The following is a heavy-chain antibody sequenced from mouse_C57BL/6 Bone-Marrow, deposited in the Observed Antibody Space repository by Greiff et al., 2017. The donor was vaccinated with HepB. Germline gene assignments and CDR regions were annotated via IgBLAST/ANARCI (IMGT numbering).Heavy chain of an antibody. D-gene: IGHD1-1*01. CDR1: GYTFTDYE. J-gene: IGHJ3*01. CDR3: TRRYYYGSGYPFAY. CDR2: IDPETGGT. Sequence: VQLQQSGAELVRPGASVTLSCKASGYTFTDYEMHWVKQTPVHGLEWIGVIDPETGGTAYNQKFKGKAILTADKTSSTAYMELRSLTSEDSAVYYCTRRYYYGSGYPFAYCGQGTLVTVTA. V-gene: IGHV1-15*01.